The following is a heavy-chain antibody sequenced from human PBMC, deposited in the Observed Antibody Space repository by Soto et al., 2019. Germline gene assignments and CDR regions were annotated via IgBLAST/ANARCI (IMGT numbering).Heavy chain of an antibody. J-gene: IGHJ4*02. CDR1: GFTLRSNG. CDR2: MWYDGNNRHGSDQ. V-gene: IGHV3-33*01. D-gene: IGHD6-19*01. CDR3: VRDRRGAGTLDY. Sequence: QVQLVESGGGVVQFGRSLRLSCAASGFTLRSNGMHWVRQAPGKGLEWVAVMWYDGNNRHGSDQDYADSVKGRLTISRDNSKNTVYLQMNNLRVEDTAVYYCVRDRRGAGTLDYWGRGPLVTVSS.